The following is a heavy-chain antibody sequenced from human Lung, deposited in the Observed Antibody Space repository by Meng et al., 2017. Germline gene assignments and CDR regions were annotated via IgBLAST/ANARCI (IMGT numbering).Heavy chain of an antibody. Sequence: QVQLQESGPGLVKPSQTLSLTCTVSGVSFRSGGYYWGVIRQHPGRGLEWIGYSYYSGSTFYNPAFKSRVTISVDTSKNQFSLNLNSVSAADTAVYYCVRERNRLLDPWGQGTLVTVSS. V-gene: IGHV4-31*03. J-gene: IGHJ5*02. CDR1: GVSFRSGGYY. CDR2: SYYSGST. CDR3: VRERNRLLDP. D-gene: IGHD3-3*01.